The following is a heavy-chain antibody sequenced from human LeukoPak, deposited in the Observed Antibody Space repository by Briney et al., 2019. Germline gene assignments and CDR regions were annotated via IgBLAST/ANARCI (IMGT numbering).Heavy chain of an antibody. CDR3: ARGLPKYYYDRSRGSERLDY. D-gene: IGHD3-22*01. J-gene: IGHJ4*02. V-gene: IGHV4-34*01. CDR1: GGSFSGYY. CDR2: INHSGST. Sequence: SETLSLTCAVYGGSFSGYYWSWIRQPPGKGLEWIGEINHSGSTNFNPSLKSRVTISVDTSKNQFSLKLSSVTAADTAVYYCARGLPKYYYDRSRGSERLDYWGQGTLVTVSS.